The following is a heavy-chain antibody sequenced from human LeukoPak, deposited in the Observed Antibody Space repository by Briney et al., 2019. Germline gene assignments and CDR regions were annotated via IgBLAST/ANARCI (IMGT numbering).Heavy chain of an antibody. CDR2: INHSGTT. J-gene: IGHJ5*02. CDR3: ARDRDSSSPNWFDP. V-gene: IGHV4-34*01. CDR1: GGSFSDYH. D-gene: IGHD6-6*01. Sequence: SETLSLTCAVYGGSFSDYHWSWVRQPPGKGLEWIGEINHSGTTKYNPSLKSRVTMSVDTSKNQFSLKLSSVTAADTAVYYCARDRDSSSPNWFDPWGQGTLVTVSS.